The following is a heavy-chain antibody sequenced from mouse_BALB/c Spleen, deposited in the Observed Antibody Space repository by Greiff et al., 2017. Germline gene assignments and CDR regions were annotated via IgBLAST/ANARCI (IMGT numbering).Heavy chain of an antibody. CDR2: IDPSDSYT. V-gene: IGHV1-69*02. D-gene: IGHD1-1*01. CDR1: GYTFTSYW. CDR3: ARSRDYYGSSYFDY. J-gene: IGHJ2*01. Sequence: VQLQQPGAELVKPGASVKLSCKASGYTFTSYWMHWVKQRPGQGLEWIGEIDPSDSYTNYNQKFKGKATLTVDKSSSTAYMQLSSLTSEDSAVYYCARSRDYYGSSYFDYWGQGTTLTVSS.